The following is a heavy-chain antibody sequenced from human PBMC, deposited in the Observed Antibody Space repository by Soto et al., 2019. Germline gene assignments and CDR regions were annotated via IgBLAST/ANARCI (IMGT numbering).Heavy chain of an antibody. D-gene: IGHD6-19*01. Sequence: PGGSLRLSCAASGFTFSSYGMHWVRQAPGKGLEWVAVIWYDGSNKYYADSVKGRFTISRDNAKNSLYLQMNSLRAEDSAVYYCARVYPGSGWPYHYYGMDVWGQGTTVTVSS. CDR3: ARVYPGSGWPYHYYGMDV. CDR1: GFTFSSYG. J-gene: IGHJ6*02. V-gene: IGHV3-33*01. CDR2: IWYDGSNK.